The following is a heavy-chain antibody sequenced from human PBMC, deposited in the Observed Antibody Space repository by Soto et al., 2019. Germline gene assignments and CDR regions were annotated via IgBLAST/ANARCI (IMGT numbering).Heavy chain of an antibody. CDR3: TTAEMGGYYDSSGYPDY. CDR2: IKSKTDCGTT. V-gene: IGHV3-15*01. D-gene: IGHD3-22*01. CDR1: GFTFSNAW. Sequence: GGSLILSCAASGFTFSNAWMSWVRQAPGKGLEWVGRIKSKTDCGTTDYAAPVKGRFTISRDDSKNTLYLQMNSQKTEDTAVYYCTTAEMGGYYDSSGYPDYWGQGTLVTVSS. J-gene: IGHJ4*02.